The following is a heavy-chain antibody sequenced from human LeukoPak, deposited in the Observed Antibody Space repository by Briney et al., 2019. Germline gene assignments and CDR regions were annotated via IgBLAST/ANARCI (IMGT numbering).Heavy chain of an antibody. CDR2: INHSGST. V-gene: IGHV4-34*01. J-gene: IGHJ2*01. CDR3: AGYYYDSSGYYGPDWYFDL. CDR1: GGSFSGYY. D-gene: IGHD3-22*01. Sequence: PSETLSLTCAVYGGSFSGYYWSWIRQPPGKGLEWIGEINHSGSTNYNPSLKSRVTISVDTSKNQFSLKLSSVTAADTAVYYCAGYYYDSSGYYGPDWYFDLWGRGTLVTVSS.